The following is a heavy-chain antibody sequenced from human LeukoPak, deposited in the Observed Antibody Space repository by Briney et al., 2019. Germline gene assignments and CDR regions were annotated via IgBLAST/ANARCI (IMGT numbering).Heavy chain of an antibody. CDR1: GGSFSGYY. Sequence: SETLSLTCAVYGGSFSGYYWSWIRQPPGKGLEWIGEINHSGSTNYNPSLKSRVTISVDTSKNQFSLKLSSVTAADTAVYYCARASIGSQSYYYYYYGMDVWGQGTTVTVPS. J-gene: IGHJ6*02. CDR3: ARASIGSQSYYYYYYGMDV. CDR2: INHSGST. V-gene: IGHV4-34*01. D-gene: IGHD3-3*02.